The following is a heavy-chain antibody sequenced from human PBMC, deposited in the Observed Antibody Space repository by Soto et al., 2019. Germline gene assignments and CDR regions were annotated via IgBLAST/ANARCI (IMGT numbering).Heavy chain of an antibody. J-gene: IGHJ4*02. D-gene: IGHD3-16*01. CDR1: GYTFTNFG. CDR2: ISAYNGNT. V-gene: IGHV1-18*01. Sequence: QVHLVQSGAEVKKPGASVKVSCTASGYTFTNFGISWVRQDPGQGLEWMGWISAYNGNTNYAQKLQGRVTMTRDTSTSTADLEMRSLRSDDTAVYYCARGGTPIDYGGQGTLVTVCS. CDR3: ARGGTPIDY.